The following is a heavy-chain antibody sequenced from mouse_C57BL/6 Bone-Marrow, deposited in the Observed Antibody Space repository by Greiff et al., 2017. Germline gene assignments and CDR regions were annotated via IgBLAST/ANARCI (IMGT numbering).Heavy chain of an antibody. CDR3: ARRLDYGSGY. D-gene: IGHD1-1*01. V-gene: IGHV1-22*01. CDR1: GYTFTDYN. CDR2: INPNNGGT. J-gene: IGHJ2*01. Sequence: VQLKESGPELVKPGASVKMSCKASGYTFTDYNMHWVKQSHGKSLEWIGYINPNNGGTSYNQKFKGKATLTVNKSSSTAYMELRSLTSEDSAVYYCARRLDYGSGYWGQGTTLTVSS.